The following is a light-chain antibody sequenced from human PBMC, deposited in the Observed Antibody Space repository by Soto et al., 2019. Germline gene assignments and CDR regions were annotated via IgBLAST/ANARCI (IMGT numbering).Light chain of an antibody. J-gene: IGLJ2*01. CDR1: NTDIGGHKY. CDR2: EVS. CDR3: SSYTGTNNFVL. Sequence: QSALTQPPSASGSPGQSVTISCTGTNTDIGGHKYVSWYQHHPGKAPKLLIYEVSERPSGVPDRFSGSKSANAASLTVSGLQADDEAMYYCSSYTGTNNFVLFGGGNKLTVL. V-gene: IGLV2-8*01.